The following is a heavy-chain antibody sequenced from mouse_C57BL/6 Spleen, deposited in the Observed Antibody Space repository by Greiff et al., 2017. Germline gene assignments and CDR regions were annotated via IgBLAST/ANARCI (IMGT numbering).Heavy chain of an antibody. J-gene: IGHJ4*01. CDR2: INPSNGGT. CDR1: GYTFTSYW. D-gene: IGHD1-1*01. V-gene: IGHV1-53*01. CDR3: ARGGLRSFYAMDY. Sequence: QVQLQQPGTELVKPGASGYTFTSYWMHWVKQRPGQGLEWIGNINPSNGGTNYNEKFKSKATLTVDKSSSTAYMQLSSLTSEDSAVYYCARGGLRSFYAMDYWGQGTSVTVSS.